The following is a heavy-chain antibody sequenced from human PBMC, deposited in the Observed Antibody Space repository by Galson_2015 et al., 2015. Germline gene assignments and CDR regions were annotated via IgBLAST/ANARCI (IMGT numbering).Heavy chain of an antibody. V-gene: IGHV3-23*01. J-gene: IGHJ3*02. CDR2: ISGRGTNT. CDR3: AKLGCSDTICLPI. Sequence: SLRLSCAASGFIFSNYAMTWVRQAPEKGLEWVSGISGRGTNTYYADSVKGRSTITRDNSKNTLYLQMNSLRAEDTAVYYCAKLGCSDTICLPIWGQGTMVTVSS. CDR1: GFIFSNYA. D-gene: IGHD2-2*01.